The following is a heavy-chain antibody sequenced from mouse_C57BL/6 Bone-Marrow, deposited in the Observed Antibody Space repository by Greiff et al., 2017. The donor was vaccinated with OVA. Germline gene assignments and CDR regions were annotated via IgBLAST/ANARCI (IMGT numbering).Heavy chain of an antibody. V-gene: IGHV2-2*01. J-gene: IGHJ3*01. CDR1: GFSLTSYG. CDR2: IWSGGST. CDR3: ARMNISNVAWFAY. Sequence: VQLQESGPGLVQPSQSLSITSTVSGFSLTSYGVHWVRQSPGKGLEWLGVIWSGGSTDYNAAFISRLSISKDNSKSQVFFKMNSLQADDTAIYYCARMNISNVAWFAYWGQGTLVTVSA. D-gene: IGHD1-3*01.